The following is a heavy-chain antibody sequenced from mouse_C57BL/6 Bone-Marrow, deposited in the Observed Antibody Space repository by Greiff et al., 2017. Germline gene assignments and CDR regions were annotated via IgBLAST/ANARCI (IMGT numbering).Heavy chain of an antibody. Sequence: EVKVVESGGGLVKPGGSLTLSCAASGFTFSDYGMHWVRQAPEKGLELVAYISSGSSTIYYAATVKGRFPISRDNAKNTLFLQMTSLRSEDTAMYYCARGTVVATFYWYFDVWGTGTTVTVSS. CDR2: ISSGSSTI. J-gene: IGHJ1*03. V-gene: IGHV5-17*01. CDR1: GFTFSDYG. CDR3: ARGTVVATFYWYFDV. D-gene: IGHD1-1*01.